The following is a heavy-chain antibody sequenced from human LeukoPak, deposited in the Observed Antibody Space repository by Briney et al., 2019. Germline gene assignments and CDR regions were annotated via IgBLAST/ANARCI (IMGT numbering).Heavy chain of an antibody. CDR1: GGSFSGYY. CDR2: INHGGST. CDR3: ARGPSILTGYYGVRVRPGYFDY. J-gene: IGHJ4*02. D-gene: IGHD3-9*01. V-gene: IGHV4-34*01. Sequence: PSETLSLTCAVYGGSFSGYYWSWIRQPPGKGLEWIGEINHGGSTNYNPPLKSRVTISVDTSKNQFSLKLSSVTAADTAVYYCARGPSILTGYYGVRVRPGYFDYWGQGTLVTVSS.